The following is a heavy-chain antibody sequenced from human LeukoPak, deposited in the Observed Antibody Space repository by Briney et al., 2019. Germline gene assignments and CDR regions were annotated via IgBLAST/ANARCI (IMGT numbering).Heavy chain of an antibody. CDR3: ARDDSWDAFDI. V-gene: IGHV3-48*01. Sequence: PGGSLRLSCAASGFTFSSYSMNWVRQAPGKGLEWVSYISSSSSTIYYADSVKGRFTISRDNAKNSLYLQMNSLRAEDTAVYYCARDDSWDAFDIWGQGTMVTVSS. J-gene: IGHJ3*02. CDR2: ISSSSSTI. CDR1: GFTFSSYS. D-gene: IGHD3-22*01.